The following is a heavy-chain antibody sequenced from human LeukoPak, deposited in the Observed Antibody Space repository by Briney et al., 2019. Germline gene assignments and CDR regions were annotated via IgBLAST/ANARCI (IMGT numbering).Heavy chain of an antibody. D-gene: IGHD2-2*01. CDR1: GFTFSSYE. Sequence: PGGSLRLSCAASGFTFSSYEMNWVRQAPGKGLEWVSYISSSGSTIYYADSVKGRFTISRDNAKNSLFLQMNSLRADDTAVYYCARSDLLCSSTSCYADWLNWFDPWGQGTLVTVSS. J-gene: IGHJ5*02. V-gene: IGHV3-48*03. CDR3: ARSDLLCSSTSCYADWLNWFDP. CDR2: ISSSGSTI.